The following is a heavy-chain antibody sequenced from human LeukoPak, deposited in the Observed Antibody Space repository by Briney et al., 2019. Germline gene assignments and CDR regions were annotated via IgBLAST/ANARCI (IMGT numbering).Heavy chain of an antibody. CDR1: GFTFSTFA. D-gene: IGHD3-10*01. CDR2: IFPSGGEI. Sequence: GGSLRLSCAASGFTFSTFAMIWVRQPPGKGLEWVSSIFPSGGEIHYADSVKGRFTISRDNAKNSLHLQMNSLTAEDTAVHYCVRAHHPGGWFDPWGQGTLVTVSS. J-gene: IGHJ5*02. CDR3: VRAHHPGGWFDP. V-gene: IGHV3-21*01.